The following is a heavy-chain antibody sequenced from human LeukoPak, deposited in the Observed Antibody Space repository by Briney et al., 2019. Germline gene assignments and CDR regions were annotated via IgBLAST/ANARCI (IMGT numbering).Heavy chain of an antibody. D-gene: IGHD6-19*01. Sequence: SETLSLTCAVYGGSFSGYYWSWIRQPPGKGLEWIGEINHSGSTNYNPSLKSRVAISVDTSKNQFSLKLSSVTAADTAVYYCARPRIAVAGTVYFQHWGQGTLVTVS. CDR1: GGSFSGYY. J-gene: IGHJ1*01. V-gene: IGHV4-34*01. CDR2: INHSGST. CDR3: ARPRIAVAGTVYFQH.